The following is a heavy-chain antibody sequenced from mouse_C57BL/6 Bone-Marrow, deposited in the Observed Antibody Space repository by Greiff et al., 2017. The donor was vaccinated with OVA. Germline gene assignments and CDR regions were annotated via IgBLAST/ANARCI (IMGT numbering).Heavy chain of an antibody. V-gene: IGHV1-50*01. J-gene: IGHJ3*01. CDR1: GYTFTSYW. Sequence: VQLQQSGAELVKPGASVKLSCKASGYTFTSYWMQWVKQRPGQGLEWIGEIDPSDSYTNYNQKFKGKATLTVDTSSSTAYMQLSSLTSEDTAVYYCARKNYGSSFAYWGQGTLVTVSA. D-gene: IGHD1-1*01. CDR3: ARKNYGSSFAY. CDR2: IDPSDSYT.